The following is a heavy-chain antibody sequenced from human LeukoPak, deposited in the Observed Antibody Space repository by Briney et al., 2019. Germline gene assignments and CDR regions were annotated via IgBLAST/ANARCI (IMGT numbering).Heavy chain of an antibody. Sequence: ASVKVSCKASGGTFSSYATSWVRQAPGQGLEWMGGIIPIFGTANYAQKFQGRVTITTDESTSTAYMELSSLRSEDTAVYYCASSLGYYDSSGYEHYYYYMDVWGKGTTVTVSS. D-gene: IGHD3-22*01. J-gene: IGHJ6*03. CDR3: ASSLGYYDSSGYEHYYYYMDV. CDR1: GGTFSSYA. CDR2: IIPIFGTA. V-gene: IGHV1-69*05.